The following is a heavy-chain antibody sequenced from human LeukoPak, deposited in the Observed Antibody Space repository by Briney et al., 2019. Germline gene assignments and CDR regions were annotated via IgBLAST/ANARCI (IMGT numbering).Heavy chain of an antibody. D-gene: IGHD3-3*01. CDR3: ARGGQIFGVVIDY. J-gene: IGHJ4*02. Sequence: ASVKVSCKASGGTFSSYAISWVRQAPGQGLEGMGWISAYNGNTNYAQKVQGRVTMTTDTSTSTAYMEVRSLRSDDTAVYYCARGGQIFGVVIDYWGQGTLVTVSS. CDR2: ISAYNGNT. CDR1: GGTFSSYA. V-gene: IGHV1-18*01.